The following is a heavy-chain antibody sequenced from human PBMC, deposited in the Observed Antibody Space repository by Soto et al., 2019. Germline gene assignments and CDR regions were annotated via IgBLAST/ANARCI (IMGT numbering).Heavy chain of an antibody. CDR2: IYYTGST. CDR3: ARDIRGYSRAFDS. D-gene: IGHD5-18*01. Sequence: PSETLSLTCTVSGGSVSSASYYWTWIRQSPGKGLEWIGYIYYTGSTKYNPSLKSRVTISVDTSKNQFSLKLTSVTAADTAVYYCARDIRGYSRAFDSWRQGNLVTVSS. V-gene: IGHV4-61*01. J-gene: IGHJ4*02. CDR1: GGSVSSASYY.